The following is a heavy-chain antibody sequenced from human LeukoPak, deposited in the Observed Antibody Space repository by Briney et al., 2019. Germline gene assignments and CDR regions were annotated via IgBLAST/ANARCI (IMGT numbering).Heavy chain of an antibody. CDR2: ISSSGSTI. CDR1: GFTFSSYE. V-gene: IGHV3-48*03. Sequence: GGPLRLSCAASGFTFSSYEMNWVRQAPGKGLEWVSYISSSGSTIYYADSVKGRFTISRDNAKNSLYLQMNSLRAEDTAVYYCARDQVLTGYYYYYMDVWGKGTTVTISS. D-gene: IGHD7-27*01. J-gene: IGHJ6*03. CDR3: ARDQVLTGYYYYYMDV.